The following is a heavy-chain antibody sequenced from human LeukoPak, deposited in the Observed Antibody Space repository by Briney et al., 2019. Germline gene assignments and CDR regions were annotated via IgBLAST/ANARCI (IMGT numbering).Heavy chain of an antibody. CDR1: GGSIRSYY. J-gene: IGHJ6*02. Sequence: PSETLSLTCTVSGGSIRSYYWSWIRQPPGKGLEWIGYIYYSGSTNYNPSLKSRVTISVDTSKNQFSLKLSSVTAADTAVYYCARHVTYYDILTGYQNNYYYYGMDVWGQGTTVTVSS. V-gene: IGHV4-59*08. CDR2: IYYSGST. D-gene: IGHD3-9*01. CDR3: ARHVTYYDILTGYQNNYYYYGMDV.